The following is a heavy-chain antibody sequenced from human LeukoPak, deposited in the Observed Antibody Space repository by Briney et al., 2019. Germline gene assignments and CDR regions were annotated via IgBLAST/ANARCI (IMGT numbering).Heavy chain of an antibody. J-gene: IGHJ4*02. CDR3: AKDRSGSYWGKNFDY. V-gene: IGHV3-23*01. D-gene: IGHD3-10*01. CDR2: ISGSGGST. CDR1: GFTFSRYA. Sequence: GGSLRLSCAASGFTFSRYAMSWVRRAPGKGLEWVSAISGSGGSTYYADSVKGRFTISRDNSKNTLYLQMNSLRAEDTAVYYCAKDRSGSYWGKNFDYWGQGTLVTVSS.